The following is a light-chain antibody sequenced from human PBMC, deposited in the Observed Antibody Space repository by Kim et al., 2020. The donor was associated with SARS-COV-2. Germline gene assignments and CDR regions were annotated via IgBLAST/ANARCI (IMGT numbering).Light chain of an antibody. CDR2: LNSDGSH. V-gene: IGLV4-69*01. Sequence: VKSACTLSSGNSSYAIAGHQQQPEKGPRYLMKLNSDGSHSKGDGIPDRFSGSSSGAERYLTSSSLQSEDEADYYCQTWGTGIHVVFGGGTQLTVL. J-gene: IGLJ2*01. CDR1: SGNSSYA. CDR3: QTWGTGIHVV.